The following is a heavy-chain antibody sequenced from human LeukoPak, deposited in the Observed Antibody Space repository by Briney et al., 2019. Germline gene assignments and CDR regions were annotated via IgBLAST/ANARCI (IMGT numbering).Heavy chain of an antibody. Sequence: ASVKVSCKASGYTFTSYYMHWVRPAPGQGLEWMGIINPSGGSTSYAQKFQGRVTMTRDTSTSTVYMELSSLRFEDTAVYYCAREVLGKGSFDYWGQGTLVTVSS. CDR3: AREVLGKGSFDY. J-gene: IGHJ4*02. CDR2: INPSGGST. CDR1: GYTFTSYY. D-gene: IGHD4-23*01. V-gene: IGHV1-46*01.